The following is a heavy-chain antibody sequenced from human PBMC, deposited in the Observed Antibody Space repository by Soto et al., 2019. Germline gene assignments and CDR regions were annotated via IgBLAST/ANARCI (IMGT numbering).Heavy chain of an antibody. D-gene: IGHD4-17*01. CDR3: ASGAYYGDIRGY. CDR2: INKDGSGT. V-gene: IGHV3-74*01. J-gene: IGHJ4*02. CDR1: GFIFNNYW. Sequence: DVQLAESRGGLVQPGGSLRLSCAASGFIFNNYWMHWVRQAPGKGLVWVSRINKDGSGTNYADSVRGRFTISRDNAENTLFLQMNSLRVEDTAVYYCASGAYYGDIRGYWGPGTLVTVSS.